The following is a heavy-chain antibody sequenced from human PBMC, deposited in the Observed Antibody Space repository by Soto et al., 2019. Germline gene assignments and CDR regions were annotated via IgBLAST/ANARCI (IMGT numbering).Heavy chain of an antibody. J-gene: IGHJ4*02. CDR1: GFTFSNAW. CDR3: TTDPVYCTNGVCYFG. Sequence: PGGSLRLSCAASGFTFSNAWMSWVRQAPGKGLEWVGRIKSKTDGGTTDYAAPVKGRFTISRDDSKNTLYLRMNSLKTEDTAVYYCTTDPVYCTNGVCYFGWGQGTLVTVSS. V-gene: IGHV3-15*01. CDR2: IKSKTDGGTT. D-gene: IGHD2-8*01.